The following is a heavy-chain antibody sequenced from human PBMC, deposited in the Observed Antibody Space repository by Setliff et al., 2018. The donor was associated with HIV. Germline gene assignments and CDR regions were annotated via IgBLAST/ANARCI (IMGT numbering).Heavy chain of an antibody. V-gene: IGHV1-3*04. CDR3: ARDRFTLTSSIFGF. D-gene: IGHD3-3*01. CDR1: GYTFSNYP. Sequence: SVKVSRKTSGYTFSNYPIHWLRQAPGQRPEWMGWVNTGKGDTKYSQRFQDRLTITTDSSASSVYMELSSLSSDDTAIYYCARDRFTLTSSIFGFWGHGTPVTVSS. CDR2: VNTGKGDT. J-gene: IGHJ4*01.